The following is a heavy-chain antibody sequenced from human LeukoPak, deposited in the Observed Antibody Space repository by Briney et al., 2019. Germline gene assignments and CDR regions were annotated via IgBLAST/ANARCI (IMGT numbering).Heavy chain of an antibody. CDR2: IGGSGGST. Sequence: GGSLRLSCAASGFTFSSYAMSWVRQAPGKGLEWVSGIGGSGGSTYYADSVKGRFTISRDNSKNTLYLQMNSLRAEDTAVYHCAKDQTPYGSGSYYTNWGQGTLVTVSS. J-gene: IGHJ4*02. V-gene: IGHV3-23*01. D-gene: IGHD3-10*01. CDR1: GFTFSSYA. CDR3: AKDQTPYGSGSYYTN.